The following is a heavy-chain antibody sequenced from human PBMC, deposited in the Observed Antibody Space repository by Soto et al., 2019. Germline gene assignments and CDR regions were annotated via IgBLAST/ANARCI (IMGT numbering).Heavy chain of an antibody. CDR3: ARGAGGSSSYIDY. V-gene: IGHV4-34*01. D-gene: IGHD6-19*01. Sequence: PSETLSLTCAVYGGSFSGYFWTWIRQPPGKGLEWIGEINHSGSSNYNPSLKSRLTISVDTSKSQFSLKRSSVTAADTAVYYCARGAGGSSSYIDYWGQGTLVTVSS. J-gene: IGHJ4*02. CDR1: GGSFSGYF. CDR2: INHSGSS.